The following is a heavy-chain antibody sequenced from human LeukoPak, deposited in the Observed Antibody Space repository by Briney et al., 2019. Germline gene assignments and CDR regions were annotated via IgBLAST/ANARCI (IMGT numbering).Heavy chain of an antibody. Sequence: GGSLRLPCAASGFTFSSYWMSWVRQAPGKGLEWVANIKQDGSEKYYVDSVKGRFTISRDNAKNSLYLQMNSLRAEDTAVYYCARADTVPPYPYYYYCYMDVWGKGTTVTVSS. V-gene: IGHV3-7*01. CDR3: ARADTVPPYPYYYYCYMDV. CDR1: GFTFSSYW. J-gene: IGHJ6*03. D-gene: IGHD2-8*01. CDR2: IKQDGSEK.